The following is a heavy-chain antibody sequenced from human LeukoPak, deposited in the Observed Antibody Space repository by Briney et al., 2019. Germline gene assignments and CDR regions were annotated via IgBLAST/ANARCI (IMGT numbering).Heavy chain of an antibody. CDR3: AHATTRHDAFDI. CDR1: GGSISGYYWS. Sequence: TLSLTCTVSGGSISGYYWSWIRQPPGKGLEWLALIYWDDDERCSPSLKSRLTITKDTSKDQVVLTMTNVDPVDTARYYCAHATTRHDAFDIWGQGTMVTVSS. CDR2: IYWDDDE. J-gene: IGHJ3*02. D-gene: IGHD4-17*01. V-gene: IGHV2-5*08.